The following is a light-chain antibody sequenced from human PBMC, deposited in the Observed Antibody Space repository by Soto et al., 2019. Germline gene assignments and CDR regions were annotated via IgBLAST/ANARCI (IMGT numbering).Light chain of an antibody. CDR1: RSDVGAYNY. V-gene: IGLV2-14*01. Sequence: QSALTQPASVSGSPGQSITISCTGTRSDVGAYNYVSWYQRHPGKAPKLLIYEVNSRPSGISNRFSGSKSGNTASLTISGLQAEDEADYYCSSYTSTDTLYVFGSGTKLTVL. J-gene: IGLJ1*01. CDR2: EVN. CDR3: SSYTSTDTLYV.